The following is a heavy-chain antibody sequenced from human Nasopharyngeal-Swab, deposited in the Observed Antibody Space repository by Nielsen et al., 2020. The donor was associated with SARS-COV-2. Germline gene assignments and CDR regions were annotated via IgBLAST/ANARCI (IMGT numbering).Heavy chain of an antibody. V-gene: IGHV3-30*03. CDR3: ARGGATYYYGSEVDY. Sequence: WIRQPPGKGLEWVAVISYDGSNKYYADSVKGRFTISRDNSKNTLYLQMNSLRAEDTAVYYCARGGATYYYGSEVDYWGQGTLVTVSS. D-gene: IGHD3-10*01. J-gene: IGHJ4*02. CDR2: ISYDGSNK.